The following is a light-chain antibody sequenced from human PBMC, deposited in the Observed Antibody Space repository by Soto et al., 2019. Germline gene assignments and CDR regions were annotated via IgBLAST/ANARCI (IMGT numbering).Light chain of an antibody. Sequence: EIVMTQSPATLSVSPGERATLSCRASQSVSSNLAWYQQKPGQAPRLLISGASTRATGIPARFSGSGSGTEFTLTISSLQSVDFAVYYCHQCNDWAPLTFGGGTKVEIK. CDR1: QSVSSN. V-gene: IGKV3D-15*01. J-gene: IGKJ4*01. CDR3: HQCNDWAPLT. CDR2: GAS.